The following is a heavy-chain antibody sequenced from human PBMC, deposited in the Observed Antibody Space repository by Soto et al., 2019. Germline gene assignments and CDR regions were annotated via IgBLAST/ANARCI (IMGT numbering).Heavy chain of an antibody. J-gene: IGHJ4*02. CDR3: PREVVVVVAATPGSFDY. V-gene: IGHV4-30-4*01. CDR1: GGSISSGDYY. CDR2: IYYSGST. D-gene: IGHD2-15*01. Sequence: QVQLQESGPGLVKPSQTLSLTCTVSGGSISSGDYYWSWIRQPPGKGLEWIGYIYYSGSTYYNPSLKSRVTISVDTSKNQFSLKLSSVTAADTAVYYCPREVVVVVAATPGSFDYWGQGTLVTVSS.